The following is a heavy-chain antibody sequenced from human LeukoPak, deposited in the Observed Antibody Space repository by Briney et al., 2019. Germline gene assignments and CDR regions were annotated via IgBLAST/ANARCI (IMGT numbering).Heavy chain of an antibody. V-gene: IGHV3-23*01. Sequence: GGSLRLSCAASGFTFSSYAMSWVRQAPGKGLEWVSAISGSGNSTYYADSVKGRSTTSRDNSKNTLYLQMNSLGAEDTAVYYCAKVEQLWLLRRTHFDYWGQGTLVTVSS. CDR2: ISGSGNST. CDR1: GFTFSSYA. J-gene: IGHJ4*02. D-gene: IGHD5-18*01. CDR3: AKVEQLWLLRRTHFDY.